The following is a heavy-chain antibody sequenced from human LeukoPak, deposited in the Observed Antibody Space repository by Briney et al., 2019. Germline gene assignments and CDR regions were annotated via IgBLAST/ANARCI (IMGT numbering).Heavy chain of an antibody. Sequence: PGGSLRLFCAVSGITLSNYGMSWVRQAPGKGLEWVAGISGSGGRTNYADSVKGRFTVSRDNPKNTLYLQMNSLRAEDTAVYFCAKRGVVIRVILVGFHKEANYFDSWGQGALVTVSS. CDR1: GITLSNYG. J-gene: IGHJ4*02. CDR2: ISGSGGRT. CDR3: AKRGVVIRVILVGFHKEANYFDS. D-gene: IGHD3-22*01. V-gene: IGHV3-23*01.